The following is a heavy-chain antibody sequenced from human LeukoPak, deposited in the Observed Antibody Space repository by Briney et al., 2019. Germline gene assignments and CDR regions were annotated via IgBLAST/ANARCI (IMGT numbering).Heavy chain of an antibody. D-gene: IGHD3-3*01. J-gene: IGHJ3*02. CDR2: IGYDGRNK. V-gene: IGHV3-33*01. Sequence: KPGGSLRLSCAASGFTFSSYGIHWVRQAPGKRLEWVAVIGYDGRNKFYADSVTGRFTISRDNPKNTLYLKINSLSAEHALVYYCAREYFLAEENGFDMWGEGSMV. CDR1: GFTFSSYG. CDR3: AREYFLAEENGFDM.